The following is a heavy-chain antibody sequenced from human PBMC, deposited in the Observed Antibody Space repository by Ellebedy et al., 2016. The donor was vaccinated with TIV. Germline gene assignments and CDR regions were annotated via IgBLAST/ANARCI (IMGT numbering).Heavy chain of an antibody. CDR3: ARDQWLGRAYYFDS. CDR1: GFTFSSFW. Sequence: GGSLRLSCAASGFTFSSFWMSWVRQAPGKGLEWVANLNQDGSEKYYVDSVKGRFSISRDNAKSSLYLQMNSLTDEDTAVYYCARDQWLGRAYYFDSWGQGTLVTVSS. D-gene: IGHD6-19*01. CDR2: LNQDGSEK. V-gene: IGHV3-7*01. J-gene: IGHJ4*02.